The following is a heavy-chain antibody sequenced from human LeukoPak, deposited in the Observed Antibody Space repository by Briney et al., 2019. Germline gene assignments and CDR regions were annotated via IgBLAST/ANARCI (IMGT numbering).Heavy chain of an antibody. V-gene: IGHV4-59*01. CDR1: GGSISNYY. Sequence: SETLSLTCTVSGGSISNYYWSWIRQPPGKGLEWIGYIYYSGTTNYNPSLKSRVTISVDTSKNQFSLKLSSVTAADTAVYYCARGPLDDFWSGYFDYWGQGTLVTVSS. D-gene: IGHD3-3*01. CDR3: ARGPLDDFWSGYFDY. CDR2: IYYSGTT. J-gene: IGHJ4*02.